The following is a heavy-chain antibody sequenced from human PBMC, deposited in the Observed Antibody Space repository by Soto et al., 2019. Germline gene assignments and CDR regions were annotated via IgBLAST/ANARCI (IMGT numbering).Heavy chain of an antibody. CDR2: VSDRGYI. V-gene: IGHV4-59*08. CDR1: GIAITSSY. J-gene: IGHJ5*02. CDR3: ARGRHWFGP. Sequence: PSETLSLTCTVSGIAITSSYWKWVRQAPGKGLEWICQVSDRGYIKYNPPLESRVAISTDTSKNQVSLTLTAVNAADKAVYFSARGRHWFGPWGQGTLVTVSS.